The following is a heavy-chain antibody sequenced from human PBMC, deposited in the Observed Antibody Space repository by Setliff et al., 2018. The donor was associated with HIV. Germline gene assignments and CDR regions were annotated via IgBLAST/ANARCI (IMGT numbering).Heavy chain of an antibody. J-gene: IGHJ6*03. CDR3: ARGATLLPGYSDRWEYFYMDV. Sequence: SETLSLTCAVYGGSFSEYYWSWSRQSPGKGLEWIGEINHSGSTHYNPPLKSRATISLDTSKNQFSLRLNSVTAADTAVYYCARGATLLPGYSDRWEYFYMDVWGKGTTVTVSS. V-gene: IGHV4-34*01. D-gene: IGHD5-12*01. CDR1: GGSFSEYY. CDR2: INHSGST.